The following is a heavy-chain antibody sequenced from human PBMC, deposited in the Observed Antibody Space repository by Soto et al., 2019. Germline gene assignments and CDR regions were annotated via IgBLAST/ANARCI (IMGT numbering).Heavy chain of an antibody. V-gene: IGHV3-23*01. Sequence: XGSLRLSCAASGCTFNNYAMTWVRQAPGKGLEWVSTVIQSGSATFYADSVRGRFTISRDNSKNTLYLQLNSLRAEDTAVYHCVRDYYHVSGSSFDIPLDYWGQGTLVTVSS. CDR2: VIQSGSAT. CDR1: GCTFNNYA. CDR3: VRDYYHVSGSSFDIPLDY. J-gene: IGHJ4*02. D-gene: IGHD3-10*01.